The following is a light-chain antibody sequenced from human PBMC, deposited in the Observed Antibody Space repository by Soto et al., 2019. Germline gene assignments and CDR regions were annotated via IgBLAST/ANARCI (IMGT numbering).Light chain of an antibody. CDR1: SGHSSYA. CDR2: LNSDGRH. V-gene: IGLV4-69*01. J-gene: IGLJ2*01. CDR3: KTWGTGIGVV. Sequence: QLVLTQSPSASASLGASVKLTCTLSSGHSSYAIAWHQQQPEKGPRYLMKLNSDGRHSKGDGIPDRFSGSSSGAERYLTTSSLQSEDEADYYFKTWGTGIGVVFGGGTKVTVL.